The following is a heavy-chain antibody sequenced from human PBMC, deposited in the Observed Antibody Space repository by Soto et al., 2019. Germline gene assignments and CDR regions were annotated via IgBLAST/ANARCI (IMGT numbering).Heavy chain of an antibody. J-gene: IGHJ6*02. V-gene: IGHV3-15*07. CDR2: IKSKTDGGTT. CDR3: TTALPARMTAYYYYYGMDV. D-gene: IGHD2-2*01. CDR1: GFTFSNAW. Sequence: GGSLRLSCAASGFTFSNAWMNWVRQAPGKGLEWVGRIKSKTDGGTTDYAAPVKGRFTISRDDSKNTLYLQMNSLKTEDTAVYYCTTALPARMTAYYYYYGMDVWGQGTTVTVSS.